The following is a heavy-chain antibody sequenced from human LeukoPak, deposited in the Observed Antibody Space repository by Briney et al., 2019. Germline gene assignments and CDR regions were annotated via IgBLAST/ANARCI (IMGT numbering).Heavy chain of an antibody. CDR2: IIPIFGTA. J-gene: IGHJ4*02. CDR3: AREGSGSPDY. CDR1: GGTFSSYA. D-gene: IGHD1-26*01. Sequence: GASVKVSCKASGGTFSSYAISWVRQAPGQGLEWMGGIIPIFGTANYAQKFQGRVTITADKSTSTVYMELSSLRSEDTAVYYCAREGSGSPDYWGQGTLVTVSS. V-gene: IGHV1-69*06.